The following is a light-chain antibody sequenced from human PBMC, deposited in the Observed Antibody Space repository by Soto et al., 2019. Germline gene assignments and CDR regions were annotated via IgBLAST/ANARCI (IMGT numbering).Light chain of an antibody. J-gene: IGKJ5*01. V-gene: IGKV1-13*02. CDR1: QGISSA. CDR2: DDS. CDR3: QKANSISIT. Sequence: IHMTQSAASVSASVGDTVTITCRASQGISSALAWYQQKPGKAPKLLIYDDSSLESGVPSRFSGSGSGTDFTLTITSLQPEDFATYYCQKANSISITXGQGTRLEIK.